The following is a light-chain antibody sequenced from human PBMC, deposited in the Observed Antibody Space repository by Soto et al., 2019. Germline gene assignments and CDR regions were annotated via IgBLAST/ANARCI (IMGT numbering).Light chain of an antibody. CDR3: QQYNSYPWT. V-gene: IGKV1-5*01. CDR2: DAS. Sequence: DSQMTHAPSSLCASGGDRVRITCLASQSISTHLNWYQQKPGKAPKLRISDASSLESGVPSSFSGSGSGTEFTLTISSLQPDDFATYYCQQYNSYPWTFGQGTKVDI. J-gene: IGKJ1*01. CDR1: QSISTH.